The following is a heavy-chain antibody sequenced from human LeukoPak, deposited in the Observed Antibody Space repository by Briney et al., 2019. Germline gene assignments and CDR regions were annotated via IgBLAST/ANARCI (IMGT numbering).Heavy chain of an antibody. J-gene: IGHJ4*02. CDR1: GFTFRSYA. V-gene: IGHV3-7*01. Sequence: GGSLRLSCVASGFTFRSYAMTWVRQSPGKGLEWVANIKQDGSEKYYVDSVKGRFTISRDNAKNSLYLQMNSLRAEDTAVYYCARDLRHIVVVPAAIPLDYWGQGTLVTVSS. D-gene: IGHD2-2*01. CDR2: IKQDGSEK. CDR3: ARDLRHIVVVPAAIPLDY.